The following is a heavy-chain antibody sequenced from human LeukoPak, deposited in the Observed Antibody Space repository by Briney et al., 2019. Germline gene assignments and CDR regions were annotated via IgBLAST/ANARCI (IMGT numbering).Heavy chain of an antibody. CDR2: ISSNGGST. CDR3: ARNYYGSGSYGAEYFQH. Sequence: GGSLRLSCAASGFTFSSYAMHWVRQAPGKGLEYVSAISSNGGSTYYANSVKGRSTISRDNSKNTLYLQMGSLRAEDMAVYYCARNYYGSGSYGAEYFQHWGQGTLVTVSS. D-gene: IGHD3-10*01. V-gene: IGHV3-64*01. CDR1: GFTFSSYA. J-gene: IGHJ1*01.